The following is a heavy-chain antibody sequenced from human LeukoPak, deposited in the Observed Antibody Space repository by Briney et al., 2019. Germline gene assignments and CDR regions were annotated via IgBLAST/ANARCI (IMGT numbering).Heavy chain of an antibody. CDR3: ARESRSHAFDI. Sequence: ASVKVSCKASGYTFTSYGISWVRQAPGQGLEWMGWSSAYNGNTNYAQKLKGRVTMTPDTSTSTAYMELRSLRSDDTAVYYCARESRSHAFDIWGQGTMVTVSS. J-gene: IGHJ3*02. CDR1: GYTFTSYG. CDR2: SSAYNGNT. V-gene: IGHV1-18*01.